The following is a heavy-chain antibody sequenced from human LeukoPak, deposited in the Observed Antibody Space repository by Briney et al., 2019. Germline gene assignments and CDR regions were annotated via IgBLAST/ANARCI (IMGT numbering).Heavy chain of an antibody. Sequence: GGSLRLSYAASGFTFSSYAMHWVRQAPGKGLEWVAFIRYDGSNKYYADSVKGRFTISRDNAKNSLYLQMKSLRAEDTAVYYCARGKTSQNIVTRKTYNWFDPWGQGTLVTVSS. D-gene: IGHD2/OR15-2a*01. CDR1: GFTFSSYA. CDR2: IRYDGSNK. V-gene: IGHV3-30*02. J-gene: IGHJ5*02. CDR3: ARGKTSQNIVTRKTYNWFDP.